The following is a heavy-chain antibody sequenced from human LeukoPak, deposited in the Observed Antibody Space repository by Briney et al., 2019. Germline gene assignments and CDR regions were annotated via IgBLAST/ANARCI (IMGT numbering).Heavy chain of an antibody. V-gene: IGHV3-23*01. J-gene: IGHJ4*02. CDR2: ISGSGGST. CDR3: AREGRGTTMSDFDY. CDR1: GFTFSSYA. D-gene: IGHD5-24*01. Sequence: GGSLILSCSASGFTFSSYAMSWVRQAPGKGLEWVAAISGSGGSTYYADSVKGRFTISRDNSKNTLYLQMNSLRAEDTAVYYCAREGRGTTMSDFDYWGQGTLVTVSS.